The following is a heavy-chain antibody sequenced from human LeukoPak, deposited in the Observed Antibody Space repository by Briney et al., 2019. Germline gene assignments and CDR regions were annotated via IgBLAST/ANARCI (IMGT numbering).Heavy chain of an antibody. CDR3: ARGDYYDSSGYYRD. CDR1: GYTFTGYY. CDR2: INPNSGGT. Sequence: GASVKVSCKASGYTFTGYYMHWVRQAPRQGLEWMGWINPNSGGTNYAQKFQGRVTMTRDTSISTAYMELSRLRSDDTAVYYCARGDYYDSSGYYRDWGQGTLVTVSS. J-gene: IGHJ4*02. V-gene: IGHV1-2*02. D-gene: IGHD3-22*01.